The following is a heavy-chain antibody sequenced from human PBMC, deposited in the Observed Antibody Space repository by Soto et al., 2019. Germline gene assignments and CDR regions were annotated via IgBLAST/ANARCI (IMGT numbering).Heavy chain of an antibody. CDR3: TSKAPVMWAVAASDAFDI. CDR2: IKSKTDGGTT. CDR1: GFTFSNAW. D-gene: IGHD6-19*01. J-gene: IGHJ3*02. Sequence: GGSLRLSCAASGFTFSNAWMSWVRQAPGKGLEWVGRIKSKTDGGTTDYAAPVKGRFTISRDDSKNTLYLQMNSLKTEDTAVYYCTSKAPVMWAVAASDAFDIWGQGTMVTVSS. V-gene: IGHV3-15*01.